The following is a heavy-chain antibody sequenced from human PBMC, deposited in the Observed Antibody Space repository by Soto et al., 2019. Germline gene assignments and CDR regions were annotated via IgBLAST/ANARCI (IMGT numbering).Heavy chain of an antibody. V-gene: IGHV3-48*01. CDR1: GFIFSSYS. CDR2: ISSSSSTI. J-gene: IGHJ6*02. D-gene: IGHD4-17*01. Sequence: PGGSLRLSCAASGFIFSSYSMNWVRQVLGKGLEWVSCISSSSSTIYYADSVKGRFTISRDNAKNSLYLQMNSLRAEDTAVYYCAREGCYGNHHDGFSIWAQGTTDTVS. CDR3: AREGCYGNHHDGFSI.